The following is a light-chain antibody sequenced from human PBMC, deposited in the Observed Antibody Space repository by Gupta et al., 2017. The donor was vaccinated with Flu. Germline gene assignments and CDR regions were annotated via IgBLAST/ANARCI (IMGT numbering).Light chain of an antibody. CDR2: EVS. CDR3: LRDTHWQPKRT. CDR1: QSFVASDTDMY. J-gene: IGKJ1*01. V-gene: IGKV2-30*01. Sequence: DVVLNHLPPPFPVTLGQPAPISSRSSQSFVASDTDMYLDWFQHRLGQAPRRLIFEVSNRDCGDTDRFSGSGLGTECTLKISRVDAEDVGLYYCLRDTHWQPKRTFGQGTKVEIK.